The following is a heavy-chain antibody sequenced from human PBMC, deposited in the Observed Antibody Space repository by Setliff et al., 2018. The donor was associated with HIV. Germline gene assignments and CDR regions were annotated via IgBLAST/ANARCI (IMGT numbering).Heavy chain of an antibody. CDR3: ARLGDSGYDFRGYFDY. V-gene: IGHV4-59*04. CDR2: VYYSGGT. J-gene: IGHJ4*02. D-gene: IGHD5-12*01. CDR1: GGSISNFY. Sequence: PSETLSLTCSVSGGSISNFYWSWIRQPPGKGLEWLANVYYSGGTYYNPSLNSRVTISVDTSRNQFSLKLTSVTAADTALYFCARLGDSGYDFRGYFDYWGQGKLVTVSS.